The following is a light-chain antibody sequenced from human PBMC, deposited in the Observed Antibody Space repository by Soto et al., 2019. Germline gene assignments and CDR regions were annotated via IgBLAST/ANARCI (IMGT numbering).Light chain of an antibody. V-gene: IGKV3-11*01. CDR3: QEGSNWPLIS. Sequence: LKQSPATLSLYARERDTLSCRASQSVSSYLAWYQQKPGQAPRLLIYDASNRATGIPARFSGSGSGTDVSLTSSSLEHEDFAVFYCQEGSNWPLISFGEGTRLEIK. CDR2: DAS. CDR1: QSVSSY. J-gene: IGKJ5*01.